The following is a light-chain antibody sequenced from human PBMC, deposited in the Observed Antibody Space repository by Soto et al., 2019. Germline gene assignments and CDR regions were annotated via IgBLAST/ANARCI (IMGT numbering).Light chain of an antibody. V-gene: IGLV1-40*01. CDR1: SSNIGAGYD. CDR3: QSYDSSLSGYV. Sequence: QSVLTQPPSVSGAPGQRVTISCTGSSSNIGAGYDVHWYQQLPGTAPKLLIYGXXXRPXXXXXRXXGSKSGTSASLAITGLQXEXEXDYYCQSYDSSLSGYVFGTGTKLTVL. CDR2: GXX. J-gene: IGLJ1*01.